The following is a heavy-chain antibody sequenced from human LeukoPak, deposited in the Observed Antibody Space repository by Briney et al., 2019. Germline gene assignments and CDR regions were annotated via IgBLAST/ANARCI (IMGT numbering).Heavy chain of an antibody. Sequence: GASVKVSCKASGYTLTGYYMHWVRQAPGQGLEWMGWINPNSGGTNYAQKFQGRVTMTRDTSISTAYMELSRLRSDDTAVYYCARDGSYCSGGSCYESTYHYYGMDVWGQGTTVTVSS. V-gene: IGHV1-2*02. CDR2: INPNSGGT. CDR1: GYTLTGYY. D-gene: IGHD2-15*01. CDR3: ARDGSYCSGGSCYESTYHYYGMDV. J-gene: IGHJ6*02.